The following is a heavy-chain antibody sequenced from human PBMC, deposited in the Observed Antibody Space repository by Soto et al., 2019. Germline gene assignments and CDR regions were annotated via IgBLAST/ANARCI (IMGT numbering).Heavy chain of an antibody. CDR1: GFTFSSYA. Sequence: EVQLLESGGGLVQPGGSLRLSCAASGFTFSSYAMSWVRQAPGKGLEWVSAISGSGGSTYYADSVKGRFTISRNNSKNTLYLPMNSLRAEDTVVSYCAKENGYSSSWFEFDYWGQGTLVTVSS. J-gene: IGHJ4*02. V-gene: IGHV3-23*01. CDR2: ISGSGGST. D-gene: IGHD6-13*01. CDR3: AKENGYSSSWFEFDY.